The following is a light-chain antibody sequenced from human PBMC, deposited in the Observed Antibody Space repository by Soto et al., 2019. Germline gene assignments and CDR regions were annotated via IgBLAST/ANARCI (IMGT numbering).Light chain of an antibody. CDR3: SSYRDTNTLVV. Sequence: QSVLTQPASVSGSPGQSITISCTGTSSDVGGYNYVSWYQQHPGKAPKLMIYEVTNRPSGVSHRFSGSKSGNTASLAISGLQAEDEADYYCSSYRDTNTLVVFGGGTKLTVL. CDR1: SSDVGGYNY. V-gene: IGLV2-14*01. J-gene: IGLJ2*01. CDR2: EVT.